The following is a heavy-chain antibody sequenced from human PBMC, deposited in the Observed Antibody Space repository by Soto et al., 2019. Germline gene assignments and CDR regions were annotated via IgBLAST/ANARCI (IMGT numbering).Heavy chain of an antibody. D-gene: IGHD2-15*01. CDR3: ALRLPPDYYFDY. CDR2: MNPNSGNT. CDR1: GYTFTSYD. Sequence: GASVKVSCKASGYTFTSYDINWVRQATGQGLEWMGWMNPNSGNTGYAQKFQGRVTMTRNTSISTAYMELSSLRSEDTAVYYCALRLPPDYYFDYWGQGTLVTVSS. J-gene: IGHJ4*02. V-gene: IGHV1-8*01.